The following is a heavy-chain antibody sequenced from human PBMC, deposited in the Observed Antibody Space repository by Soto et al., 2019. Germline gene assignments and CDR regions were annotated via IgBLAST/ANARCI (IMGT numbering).Heavy chain of an antibody. J-gene: IGHJ5*02. CDR1: GGSFSGYY. V-gene: IGHV4-34*01. Sequence: SETLSLTCAVYGGSFSGYYWSWIRQPPGKGLEWIGEINHSGSTNYNPSLKSRVTISVDTSKNQFSLKLSSVTAADTAVYYCARDLGIAAAPGNWFDPWGQGTLVTVSS. CDR3: ARDLGIAAAPGNWFDP. CDR2: INHSGST. D-gene: IGHD6-13*01.